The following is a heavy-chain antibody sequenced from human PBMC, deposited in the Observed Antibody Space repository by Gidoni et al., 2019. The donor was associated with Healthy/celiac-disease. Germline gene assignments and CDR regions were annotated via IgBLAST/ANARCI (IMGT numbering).Heavy chain of an antibody. J-gene: IGHJ1*01. CDR3: ARQGGQWLVRGYFQH. D-gene: IGHD6-19*01. CDR2: IYYSGST. Sequence: QLQLQASGPGLVKPSETLSLSCTVSGGSISSSSYYWGWIRQPPGKGLEWIGSIYYSGSTYYNPSLKSRVTISVDTSKNQFSLKLSSVTAADTAVYYCARQGGQWLVRGYFQHWGQGTLVTVSS. V-gene: IGHV4-39*01. CDR1: GGSISSSSYY.